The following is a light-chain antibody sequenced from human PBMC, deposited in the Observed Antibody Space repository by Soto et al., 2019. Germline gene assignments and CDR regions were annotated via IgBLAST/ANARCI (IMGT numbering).Light chain of an antibody. Sequence: EIVLTQSPANLSVSPGERVILSCRASQSVDISLAWYQQKPGQAPRLLIYGASTRATDMPGTFSGRGSGTEFTLTITSLRPEDFGVYYCQQYRSWPRTFGQGTKVDNK. CDR3: QQYRSWPRT. CDR1: QSVDIS. J-gene: IGKJ1*01. CDR2: GAS. V-gene: IGKV3-15*01.